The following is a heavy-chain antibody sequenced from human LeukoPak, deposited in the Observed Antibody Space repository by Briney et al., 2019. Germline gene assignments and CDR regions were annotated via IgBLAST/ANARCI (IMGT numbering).Heavy chain of an antibody. V-gene: IGHV3-21*01. CDR2: ITRVSTYT. J-gene: IGHJ3*02. D-gene: IGHD4-17*01. Sequence: GGSLKLSCAASGFTFSDFAMNWVRQAPGKGLEWVSSITRVSTYTYYSESVQGRFTISRDNHNDLLYLQLNSLRGDDSGIYYCTRDRNDYGDPDAFDIWGQGTVVTVSS. CDR1: GFTFSDFA. CDR3: TRDRNDYGDPDAFDI.